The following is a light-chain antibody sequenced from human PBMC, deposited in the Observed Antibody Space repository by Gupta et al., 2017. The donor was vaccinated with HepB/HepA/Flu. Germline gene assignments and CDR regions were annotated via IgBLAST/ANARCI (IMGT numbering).Light chain of an antibody. J-gene: IGKJ2*01. Sequence: DIVMTQSPDSLAVSLGERATINCRSSQTVLYSSTDKNYLAWYQQRPGQPPKLLIYWASTRESGVPDRFSGSGSGTDFTLTINNLQAEDVAVYYCQQYYTTPTFGQGTKLEI. CDR3: QQYYTTPT. V-gene: IGKV4-1*01. CDR2: WAS. CDR1: QTVLYSSTDKNY.